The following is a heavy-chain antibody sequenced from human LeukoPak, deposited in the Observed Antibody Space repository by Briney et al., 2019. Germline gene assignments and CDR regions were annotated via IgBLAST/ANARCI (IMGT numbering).Heavy chain of an antibody. CDR2: IPASGGST. CDR1: GFTFSSYA. CDR3: AKLVGGVIDY. J-gene: IGHJ4*02. Sequence: GGSLRLSCAASGFTFSSYAMIWVRQAPGQRLKWVSSIPASGGSTYYADSVKGRFTLSRDNSKNTLYLQMNSLRVEDTAVYYCAKLVGGVIDYWGQGTLVTVSS. D-gene: IGHD2-15*01. V-gene: IGHV3-23*01.